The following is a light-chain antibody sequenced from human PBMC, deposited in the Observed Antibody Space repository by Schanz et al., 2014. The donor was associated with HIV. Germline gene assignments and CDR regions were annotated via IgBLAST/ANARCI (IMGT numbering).Light chain of an antibody. CDR2: QAS. Sequence: IQMTQSPSTVSASVGDRVTITCRASQSIGGLLAWYQQKPGRAPKLLIYQASTLETGVPSRFYGSGSGTSFTLPIASLQTDDFATYYCQQCVTYPYTFGQGTKLDIK. CDR1: QSIGGL. V-gene: IGKV1-5*03. J-gene: IGKJ2*01. CDR3: QQCVTYPYT.